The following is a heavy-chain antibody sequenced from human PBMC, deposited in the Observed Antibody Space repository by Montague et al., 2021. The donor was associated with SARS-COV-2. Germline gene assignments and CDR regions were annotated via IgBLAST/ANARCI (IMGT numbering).Heavy chain of an antibody. Sequence: PALVKPTQTLTLTCTFSGFSLNTPEVAVGWIRQPPGKALEWLALXYGGDEKRYGPSLQSRLTITRDTSKSQVVLTMTNMDPVDTATYYCARISAWYSSGWSAFDYWGQGTLVTVSS. CDR1: GFSLNTPEVA. J-gene: IGHJ4*02. CDR3: ARISAWYSSGWSAFDY. CDR2: XYGGDEK. V-gene: IGHV2-5*05. D-gene: IGHD6-19*01.